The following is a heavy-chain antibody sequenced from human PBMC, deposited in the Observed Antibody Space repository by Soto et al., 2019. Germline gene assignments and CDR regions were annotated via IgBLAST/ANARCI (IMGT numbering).Heavy chain of an antibody. D-gene: IGHD5-18*01. CDR3: ARLVGDTAMVISYYGMDV. Sequence: PGESLKISCKGSGYSFTSYWIGWVRQMPGKGLEWMGIIYPGDSDTRYSPPFQGQVTISADKSISTAYLQWSSLKASDTAMYYCARLVGDTAMVISYYGMDVWGQGTTVTVSS. CDR2: IYPGDSDT. V-gene: IGHV5-51*01. CDR1: GYSFTSYW. J-gene: IGHJ6*02.